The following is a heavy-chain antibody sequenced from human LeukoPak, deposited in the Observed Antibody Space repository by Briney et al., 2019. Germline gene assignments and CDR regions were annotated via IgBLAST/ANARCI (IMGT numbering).Heavy chain of an antibody. V-gene: IGHV3-23*01. CDR3: AKTYYYDSSGYFNY. J-gene: IGHJ4*02. CDR1: GFTFSTYA. CDR2: LSPSGGIT. Sequence: GGSLRLSCAASGFTFSTYAMSWVRQAPGKGLEWVSALSPSGGITYYEDSVKGRFTISRDNSMNTLYLQMNSLRAEDTAVYYCAKTYYYDSSGYFNYWGQGTLVTVSS. D-gene: IGHD3-22*01.